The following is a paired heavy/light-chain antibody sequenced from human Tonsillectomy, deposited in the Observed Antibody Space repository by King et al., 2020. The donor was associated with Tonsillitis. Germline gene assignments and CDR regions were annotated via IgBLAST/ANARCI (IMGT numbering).Light chain of an antibody. V-gene: IGLV1-47*01. CDR1: SSNIGNNY. J-gene: IGLJ3*02. Sequence: QSVLTQPPSVSGTPGQGVTISCSGSSSNIGNNYVYWYQQLPGTAPKLLIYRNDQRPSGVPERFSGSKSGTSASLAISGLRSEDEADYYCSSWDDSQSGRVFGGGTELTVL. CDR2: RND. CDR3: SSWDDSQSGRV.
Heavy chain of an antibody. J-gene: IGHJ3*02. D-gene: IGHD3-16*01. CDR2: VYTTGRP. V-gene: IGHV4-61*02. CDR3: SRDVWGTITLTKTRAGFDI. CDR1: GGSINSDSYY. Sequence: QVQLQESGPGLVKPSETLSLTCTVSGGSINSDSYYWNWIRQPAGKGLEWIGRVYTTGRPNYNPSLKNRVTMSLDRSKTEFSLKLSSVTAADTAVYYCSRDVWGTITLTKTRAGFDIWGRGTMVIVSS.